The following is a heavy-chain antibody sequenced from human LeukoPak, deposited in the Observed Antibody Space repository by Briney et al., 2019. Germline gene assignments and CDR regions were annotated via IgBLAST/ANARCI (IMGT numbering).Heavy chain of an antibody. V-gene: IGHV3-23*01. CDR3: AKDAHSSGWYKVEYRYFDY. CDR1: GFTFSSYA. Sequence: GGSLRLSCAASGFTFSSYAMSWVRQAPGKGLEWVSAISGSGGSTYYADSVKGRFTISRDNSKNTLYLQMNSLRAEDTAVYYCAKDAHSSGWYKVEYRYFDYWGQGTLVTVSS. J-gene: IGHJ4*02. CDR2: ISGSGGST. D-gene: IGHD6-19*01.